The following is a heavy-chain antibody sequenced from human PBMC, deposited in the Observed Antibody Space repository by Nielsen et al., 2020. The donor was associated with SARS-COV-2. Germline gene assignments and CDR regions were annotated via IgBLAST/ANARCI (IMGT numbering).Heavy chain of an antibody. CDR1: GFTLSSHS. J-gene: IGHJ4*02. Sequence: SLTLSCSASGFTLSSHSISCVRQPPGKGLEWVSAISGSGGSTSYADSVKGWFTISRDHSKNTLYLQMNSLRAEDTAVYYCAKNAAGTNTEYGYWGQGTLVTVSS. D-gene: IGHD1-7*01. CDR3: AKNAAGTNTEYGY. V-gene: IGHV3-23*01. CDR2: ISGSGGST.